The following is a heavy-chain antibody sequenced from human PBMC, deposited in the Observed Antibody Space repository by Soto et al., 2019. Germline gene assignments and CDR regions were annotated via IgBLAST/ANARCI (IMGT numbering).Heavy chain of an antibody. V-gene: IGHV4-31*03. CDR3: ARDTYYYDSSGYYCLDYFDY. Sequence: SETVSRTCTVSGGSISSGGYYWSWSRQHPGKGLEWSGYIYYSGSTYYNPSLKSRVTISVDTPKNQLSVKRSSVTAADTAVSYCARDTYYYDSSGYYCLDYFDYWGQGTMVTISS. D-gene: IGHD3-22*01. J-gene: IGHJ4*02. CDR1: GGSISSGGYY. CDR2: IYYSGST.